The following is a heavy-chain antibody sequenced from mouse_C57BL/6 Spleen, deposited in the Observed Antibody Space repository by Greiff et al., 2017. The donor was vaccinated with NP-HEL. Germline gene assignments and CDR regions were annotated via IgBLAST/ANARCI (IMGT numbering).Heavy chain of an antibody. CDR2: IWGVGST. CDR3: ARRGGDYDGRPWFAY. Sequence: QVQLKESGPGLVAPSQSLSITCTVSGFSLTSYGVDWVRQSPGKGLEWLGVIWGVGSTNYNSALKSRLSISKDNSKSQVFLKMNSLQTDDTAMYYCARRGGDYDGRPWFAYWGQGTLVTVSA. V-gene: IGHV2-6*01. D-gene: IGHD2-4*01. CDR1: GFSLTSYG. J-gene: IGHJ3*01.